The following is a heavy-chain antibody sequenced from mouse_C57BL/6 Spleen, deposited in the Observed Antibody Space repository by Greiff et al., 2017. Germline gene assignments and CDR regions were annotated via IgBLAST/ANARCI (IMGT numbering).Heavy chain of an antibody. CDR3: AKTYGSSFYYYAMDY. CDR1: GFSLTSYG. J-gene: IGHJ4*01. D-gene: IGHD1-1*01. CDR2: IWRGGST. Sequence: VQLQQSGPGLVQPSQSLSITCTVSGFSLTSYGVHWVRQSSGKGLEWLGVIWRGGSTDYNAAFMSRLSITKDNSKSQVFFKMNSLQADDTAIYYCAKTYGSSFYYYAMDYWGQGTSVTVSS. V-gene: IGHV2-5*01.